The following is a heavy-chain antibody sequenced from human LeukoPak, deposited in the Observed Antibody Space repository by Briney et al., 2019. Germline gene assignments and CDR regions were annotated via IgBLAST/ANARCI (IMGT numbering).Heavy chain of an antibody. D-gene: IGHD3-10*02. CDR2: ISSSGSTI. Sequence: GGSLRLSCAASGFTFSSYEMKWVRPAPGKGLEGVSYISSSGSTIYYADSVKGRFTISRDNAKNSLYLQMNSLRAEDTAVYYCAELGITMIGGVWGKGTTVTISS. J-gene: IGHJ6*04. CDR3: AELGITMIGGV. CDR1: GFTFSSYE. V-gene: IGHV3-48*03.